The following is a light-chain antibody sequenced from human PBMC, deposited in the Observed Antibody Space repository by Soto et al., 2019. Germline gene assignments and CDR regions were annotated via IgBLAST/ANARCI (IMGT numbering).Light chain of an antibody. V-gene: IGLV1-44*01. CDR3: AAWHDSLNGVL. Sequence: QSVLTQPPSASGTPGQRVTISCSGGSSNIGSKTITWYQQFPGTAPKLLIYSNNQRPSGVPDRFSGSKSGSSASLAISGLQSEDEADYYCAAWHDSLNGVLFGGGTKLTVL. CDR1: SSNIGSKT. J-gene: IGLJ2*01. CDR2: SNN.